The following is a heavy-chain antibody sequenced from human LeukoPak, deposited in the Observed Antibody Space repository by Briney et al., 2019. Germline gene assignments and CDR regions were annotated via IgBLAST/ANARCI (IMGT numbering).Heavy chain of an antibody. CDR2: IWYDGSNK. CDR1: GFTFNSYG. CDR3: ARELHYIAARGMTGDY. Sequence: PGRSLRLSCAASGFTFNSYGMHWVRQAPGKGLEWVAVIWYDGSNKYYADSVKGRFTISRDNSKNTLYLQMNSLRAEDTAVYYCARELHYIAARGMTGDYWGQRTLVTVSS. V-gene: IGHV3-33*01. D-gene: IGHD6-6*01. J-gene: IGHJ4*02.